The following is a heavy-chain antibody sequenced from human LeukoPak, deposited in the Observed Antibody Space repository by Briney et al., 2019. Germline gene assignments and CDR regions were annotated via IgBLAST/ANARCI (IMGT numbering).Heavy chain of an antibody. Sequence: PGGSLRLSCAASGFTFSIYSMNWVRQAPGKGLEWVSSISSSSSYIYYADSVKGRFNISRDNAKNSLYLQMNSLRAEDTAVYYCARPDTGMVRGYYFDYWGQGTLVTVSS. J-gene: IGHJ4*02. CDR3: ARPDTGMVRGYYFDY. CDR1: GFTFSIYS. V-gene: IGHV3-21*01. D-gene: IGHD5-18*01. CDR2: ISSSSSYI.